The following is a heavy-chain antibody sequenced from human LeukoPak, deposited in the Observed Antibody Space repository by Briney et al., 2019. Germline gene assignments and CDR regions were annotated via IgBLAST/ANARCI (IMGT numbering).Heavy chain of an antibody. CDR1: GYSISSGYY. J-gene: IGHJ4*02. Sequence: SETLSLTCSVSGYSISSGYYWGWIRQPPGKGLEWIGSIFYTGRAHYNPSLKSRVTISMDTSKNHFSLNLSSVTAADTAVYYCARDRGHLTVTKLALPDYWGQGTLVTVSS. V-gene: IGHV4-38-2*02. CDR3: ARDRGHLTVTKLALPDY. D-gene: IGHD4-17*01. CDR2: IFYTGRA.